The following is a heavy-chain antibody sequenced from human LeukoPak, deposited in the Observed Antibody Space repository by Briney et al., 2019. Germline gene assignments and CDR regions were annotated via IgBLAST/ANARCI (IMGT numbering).Heavy chain of an antibody. J-gene: IGHJ6*02. V-gene: IGHV3-23*01. CDR3: AKEITMVRGVRGYYGMDV. CDR1: RFTFSSYA. Sequence: GGSLRLSCAASRFTFSSYAMSWVRQAPGKGLEWVSAISGSGGSTYYADSVKGRFTISRDNSKNTLYLQMNSLRAEDTAVYYCAKEITMVRGVRGYYGMDVWGQGTTVTVSS. CDR2: ISGSGGST. D-gene: IGHD3-10*01.